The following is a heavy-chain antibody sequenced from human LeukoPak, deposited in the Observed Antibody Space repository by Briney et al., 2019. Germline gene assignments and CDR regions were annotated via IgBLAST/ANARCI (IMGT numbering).Heavy chain of an antibody. CDR1: GFTFSSYW. V-gene: IGHV3-74*01. CDR3: SRDLRGRDDY. Sequence: PGGSLRLSCAASGFTFSSYWMHWVRQAPGKGLVWVSRINTGGSTTDYADSVKSRFTISRDNAKNTLYLQMNSLRAEDTAVYYCSRDLRGRDDYWGQGILVIVSS. CDR2: INTGGSTT. J-gene: IGHJ4*02. D-gene: IGHD5-24*01.